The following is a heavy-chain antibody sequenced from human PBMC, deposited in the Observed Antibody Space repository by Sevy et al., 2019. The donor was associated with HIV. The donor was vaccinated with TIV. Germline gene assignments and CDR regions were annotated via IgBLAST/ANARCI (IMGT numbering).Heavy chain of an antibody. D-gene: IGHD3-22*01. J-gene: IGHJ3*02. CDR2: IYSGGST. Sequence: GGSLRLSCAASGFTVSSNYMSWVRQAPGKGLEWVSVIYSGGSTYYADSVKGRFTISRDNSKNTLYLQMNSLRAEDTAVYYCGKTDTSVAFDIWGQGTMVTVS. CDR3: GKTDTSVAFDI. V-gene: IGHV3-53*01. CDR1: GFTVSSNY.